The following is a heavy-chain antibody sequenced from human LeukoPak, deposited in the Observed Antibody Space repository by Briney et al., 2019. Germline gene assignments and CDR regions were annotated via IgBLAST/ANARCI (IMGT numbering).Heavy chain of an antibody. J-gene: IGHJ4*02. D-gene: IGHD1-26*01. V-gene: IGHV3-30*01. CDR3: AREIRHAGATACFDY. CDR1: GFTFSSYA. CDR2: ISYDGSNK. Sequence: PGGSLRLSCAASGFTFSSYAMHWVRQAPGKGLEWVAVISYDGSNKYYADSVKGRFTTSRDNSKNTLYLQMNSLRAEDTAVYYCAREIRHAGATACFDYWGQGTLVTVSS.